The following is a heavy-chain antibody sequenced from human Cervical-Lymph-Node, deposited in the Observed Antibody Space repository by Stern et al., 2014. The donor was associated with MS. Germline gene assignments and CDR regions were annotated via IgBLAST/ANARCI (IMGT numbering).Heavy chain of an antibody. CDR1: GFTFSSHG. D-gene: IGHD2-15*01. V-gene: IGHV3-30*18. CDR2: MSYDGSKK. Sequence: QVQLVESGGGVVQPGRSLRLSCAASGFTFSSHGMHWVRQAPGKGLEWGALMSYDGSKKYYADSVKGRFTISRDNSKNTLFLQMNSLRAEDTAVYYCAKRGFCSGGSCYSNHFDFWGQGTLVTVSS. CDR3: AKRGFCSGGSCYSNHFDF. J-gene: IGHJ4*02.